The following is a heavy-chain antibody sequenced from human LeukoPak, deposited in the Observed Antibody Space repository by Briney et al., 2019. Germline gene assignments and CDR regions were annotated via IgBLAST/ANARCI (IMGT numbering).Heavy chain of an antibody. CDR2: ITGSGRTI. CDR1: GFTFSSYA. Sequence: GGSLRLSCAASGFTFSSYAMSWVRQAPGKGLEWVSYITGSGRTIYYADSVKGRFTISRDNAKNSLYLQMSSLRAEDTAVYYCARESGWYYFDNWGQGTLVTVSS. V-gene: IGHV3-48*03. D-gene: IGHD6-19*01. J-gene: IGHJ4*02. CDR3: ARESGWYYFDN.